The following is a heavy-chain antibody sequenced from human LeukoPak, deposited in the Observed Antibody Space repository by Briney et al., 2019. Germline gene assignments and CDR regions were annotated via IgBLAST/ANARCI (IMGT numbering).Heavy chain of an antibody. J-gene: IGHJ4*02. D-gene: IGHD3-9*01. Sequence: GGSLRLSCAASGFTVSSNYMSWVRQAPRKGLEWVSGIYSVGSTYYADSVKGRFTISRANSKNTLYFQMNSLRAEDTAVYYCERRGLRYFDWSFDYWGQGTLVTVSS. CDR2: IYSVGST. CDR3: ERRGLRYFDWSFDY. CDR1: GFTVSSNY. V-gene: IGHV3-66*01.